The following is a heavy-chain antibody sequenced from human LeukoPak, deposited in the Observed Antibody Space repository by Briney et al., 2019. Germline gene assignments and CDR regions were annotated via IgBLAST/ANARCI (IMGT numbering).Heavy chain of an antibody. J-gene: IGHJ4*02. Sequence: GGSLRLSCAASGFTFSSYSMNWVRQAPGKGLEWVSFISSSSSYIYYADSVRGRFTISRDNAKNSLYMQMNSLRAEDTAVYYCARDKITIFGVAIDYWGQGTLVTVSS. CDR1: GFTFSSYS. CDR2: ISSSSSYI. D-gene: IGHD3-3*01. CDR3: ARDKITIFGVAIDY. V-gene: IGHV3-21*01.